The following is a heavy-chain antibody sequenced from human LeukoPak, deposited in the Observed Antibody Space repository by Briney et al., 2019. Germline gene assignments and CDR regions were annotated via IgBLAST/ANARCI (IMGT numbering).Heavy chain of an antibody. J-gene: IGHJ4*02. D-gene: IGHD4-17*01. V-gene: IGHV4-59*12. Sequence: PSETLSLTCTVSGGSISSYYWSWIRQPPGKGLEWIGEIYHSGSTNYNPSLKSRVTISVDKSKNQFSLKLSSVTAADTAVYYCARFYYGDYVNYFDYWGQGTLVTVSS. CDR2: IYHSGST. CDR3: ARFYYGDYVNYFDY. CDR1: GGSISSYY.